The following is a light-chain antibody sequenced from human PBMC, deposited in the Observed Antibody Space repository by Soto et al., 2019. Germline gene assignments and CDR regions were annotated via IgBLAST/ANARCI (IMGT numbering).Light chain of an antibody. Sequence: DIQMTQSPSSVSAPVGDRVTITCRARQGISSWLTCYQHKPRKAHKLLIYVASSLQSVVPSRGSGSGSGTDFTLTIRILQPADFATYYCQQANSFPLTFCGGTKLEIK. CDR3: QQANSFPLT. J-gene: IGKJ4*01. CDR2: VAS. CDR1: QGISSW. V-gene: IGKV1-12*01.